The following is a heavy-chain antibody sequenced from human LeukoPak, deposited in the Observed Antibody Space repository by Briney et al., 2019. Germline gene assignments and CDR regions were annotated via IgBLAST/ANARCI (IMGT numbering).Heavy chain of an antibody. CDR2: IRYDGTNK. Sequence: GVSLGLSCASSGFIFSSYGMHWVRQASGKGLEWVAFIRYDGTNKYYADSVKGRFTISRDDSKNTLYLQMSSLRAEDTAVYYCAKEKSSGWHDAFDIGGQGTTVTVSS. CDR3: AKEKSSGWHDAFDI. V-gene: IGHV3-30*02. D-gene: IGHD6-19*01. J-gene: IGHJ3*02. CDR1: GFIFSSYG.